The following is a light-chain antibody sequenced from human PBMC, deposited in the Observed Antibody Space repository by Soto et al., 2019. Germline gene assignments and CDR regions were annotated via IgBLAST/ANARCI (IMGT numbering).Light chain of an antibody. J-gene: IGKJ1*01. CDR1: QSISSW. CDR3: EQYNSYTRT. CDR2: DAS. Sequence: EIPMIPSPFPLSASVGHRVTINCRASQSISSWLAWYQQKPGKAPKLLIYDASSLESGVPSRFRGIGSGTEFTLTISSLQPDDFATYYCEQYNSYTRTFGQRAKVDIK. V-gene: IGKV1-5*01.